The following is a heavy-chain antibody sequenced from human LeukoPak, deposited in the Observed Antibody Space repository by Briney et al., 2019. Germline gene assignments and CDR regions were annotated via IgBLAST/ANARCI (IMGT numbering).Heavy chain of an antibody. V-gene: IGHV3-21*01. CDR3: ARDYYGDYYQSGYGMDV. Sequence: GGSLRLSCAASGFTFSTYSMNWVRQAPEKGLEWVSSMSGSGSFKFYTDSVKGRFTISRDNVKRSLYLQLSSLRAEDTAVYYCARDYYGDYYQSGYGMDVWGQGTTVTVSS. J-gene: IGHJ6*02. D-gene: IGHD4-17*01. CDR1: GFTFSTYS. CDR2: MSGSGSFK.